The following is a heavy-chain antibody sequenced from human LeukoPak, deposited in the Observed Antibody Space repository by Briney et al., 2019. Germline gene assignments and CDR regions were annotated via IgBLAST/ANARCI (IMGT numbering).Heavy chain of an antibody. CDR1: GFTFSTYA. J-gene: IGHJ4*02. Sequence: GGSLRLSCAASGFTFSTYAMSWVRQAPGKGLEWVSTISGSGANTYYADSVRGRFTISRDNSKNTLYLHMNSLRAEDTAVYCCAKERAGYTNPCYFDYWGQGTLVTVSS. CDR3: AKERAGYTNPCYFDY. CDR2: ISGSGANT. V-gene: IGHV3-23*01. D-gene: IGHD3-16*02.